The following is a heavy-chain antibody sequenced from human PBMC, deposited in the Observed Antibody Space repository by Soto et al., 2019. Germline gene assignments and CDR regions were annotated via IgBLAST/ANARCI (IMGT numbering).Heavy chain of an antibody. CDR3: ARDGIAVADDSYYGLDV. D-gene: IGHD6-19*01. CDR1: GYTFTRNG. CDR2: ISVYNGNT. Sequence: QVQLAQSGVDVKKPGASVKVSCKAFGYTFTRNGISWVRQAPGQVLEWMGWISVYNGNTNYAQKFQGRVTMTTDTSTSTAYMELRSLRSDDTAVYYCARDGIAVADDSYYGLDVWGQGTTVTVSS. V-gene: IGHV1-18*01. J-gene: IGHJ6*02.